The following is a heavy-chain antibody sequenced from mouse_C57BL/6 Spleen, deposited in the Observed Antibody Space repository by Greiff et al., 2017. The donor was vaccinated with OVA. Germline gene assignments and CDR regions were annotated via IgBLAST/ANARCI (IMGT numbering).Heavy chain of an antibody. CDR2: ISSGGSYT. J-gene: IGHJ1*03. V-gene: IGHV5-6*02. D-gene: IGHD2-5*01. CDR1: GFTFSSYG. CDR3: ARHYSNYYFDV. Sequence: DVKLVESGGDLVKPGGSLKLSCAASGFTFSSYGMSWVRPTPDKRLEWVATISSGGSYTYYPDSVKGRFTISRDNAKNTLYLQMSSLKSEDTAMYYCARHYSNYYFDVWGTGTTVTVSS.